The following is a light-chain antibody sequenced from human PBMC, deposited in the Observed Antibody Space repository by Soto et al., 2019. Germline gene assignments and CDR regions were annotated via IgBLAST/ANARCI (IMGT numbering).Light chain of an antibody. CDR2: AAS. CDR3: QQSYSPLWT. CDR1: QSISSY. V-gene: IGKV1-39*01. J-gene: IGKJ1*01. Sequence: DIQMTQSPSSLSASVGDRVTITCRASQSISSYLNWYQQKPGKAPKLLIYAASSLQSGVPSRFSGSGSGTDFTLTISSLQPEDFATYYFQQSYSPLWTFGQVTKVELK.